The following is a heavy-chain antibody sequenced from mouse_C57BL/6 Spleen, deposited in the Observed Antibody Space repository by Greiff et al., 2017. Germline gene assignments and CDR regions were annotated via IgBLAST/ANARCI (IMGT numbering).Heavy chain of an antibody. CDR1: GYTFTSYW. CDR3: ARCPYCYGSSYEDY. Sequence: QVQLQQPGAELVKPGASVKLSCKASGYTFTSYWMHWVKQRPGQGLEWIGMIHPDSGSTNYNEKFKSKATLTVEKSSSTAYMQLSSLTSEDSAVYDCARCPYCYGSSYEDYWGQGTTLTVSS. CDR2: IHPDSGST. J-gene: IGHJ2*01. D-gene: IGHD1-1*01. V-gene: IGHV1-64*01.